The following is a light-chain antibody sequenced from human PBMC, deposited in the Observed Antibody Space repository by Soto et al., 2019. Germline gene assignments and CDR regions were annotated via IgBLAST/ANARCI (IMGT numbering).Light chain of an antibody. V-gene: IGKV1-5*03. J-gene: IGKJ2*01. CDR1: HDVSQW. CDR2: KAS. Sequence: DIQMTQSPSTLSASVGDTITIACRASHDVSQWLAWYQHKSGQAPKLLVYKASTLDSGVSPRFSGRGSGTDFRLTIRVLQPEDSGTYYCQQYQSDFYTFGQGTQVEI. CDR3: QQYQSDFYT.